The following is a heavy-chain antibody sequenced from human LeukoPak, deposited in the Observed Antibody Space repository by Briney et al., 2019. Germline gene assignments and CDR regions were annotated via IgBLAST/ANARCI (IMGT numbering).Heavy chain of an antibody. CDR1: GGSISSYY. CDR3: AKQKEWLLLAFDI. Sequence: SETLSLTCTVSGGSISSYYWSWIRQPAGKGLEWIGRIYTSGSTNYNPSLKCRVTMSVDTSKNQFSLKLSSVTAEDTAVYYCAKQKEWLLLAFDIWGQGTMVTVSS. D-gene: IGHD3-3*01. V-gene: IGHV4-4*07. J-gene: IGHJ3*02. CDR2: IYTSGST.